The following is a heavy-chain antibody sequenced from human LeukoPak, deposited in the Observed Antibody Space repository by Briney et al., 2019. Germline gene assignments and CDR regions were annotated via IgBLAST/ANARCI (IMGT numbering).Heavy chain of an antibody. J-gene: IGHJ5*02. CDR1: GYTFTSYD. V-gene: IGHV1-8*01. Sequence: ASEKVSCKASGYTFTSYDINWVRQATGQGLEWMGWMNPNSGNTGYAQKFQGRVTMTRNTSISTAYMELSSLRSEDTAVYYCAREKSRITGTTGNWFDPWGQGTLVTVSS. CDR3: AREKSRITGTTGNWFDP. D-gene: IGHD1-20*01. CDR2: MNPNSGNT.